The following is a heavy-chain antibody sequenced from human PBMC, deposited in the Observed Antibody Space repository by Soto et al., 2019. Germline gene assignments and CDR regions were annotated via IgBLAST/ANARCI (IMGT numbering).Heavy chain of an antibody. CDR3: ARDPRSTRGGRPEFRYYYYGMDV. V-gene: IGHV4-31*03. Sequence: TLSLSCTVSGGSISSGSYYWSWIRQHPGKVLEWIGYIYYSGSTYYNPSLKSRVTISVDTSKNQFSLKLSSVTAADTAVYYCARDPRSTRGGRPEFRYYYYGMDVWGQGTTVTVSS. CDR1: GGSISSGSYY. J-gene: IGHJ6*02. D-gene: IGHD2-15*01. CDR2: IYYSGST.